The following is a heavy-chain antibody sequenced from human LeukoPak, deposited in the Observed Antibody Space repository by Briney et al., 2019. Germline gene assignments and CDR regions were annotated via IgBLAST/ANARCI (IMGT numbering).Heavy chain of an antibody. CDR1: GYTFITST. D-gene: IGHD2-2*01. CDR3: ARGGSTSWVGSFDY. V-gene: IGHV1-18*03. J-gene: IGHJ4*02. Sequence: ASVKDSCKGSGYTFITSTITWVRQAPGQGLEWMGWISAYNGITNYAEKLQGRVTMTTDTSTNTAYMELWSLTSDDMAVYYCARGGSTSWVGSFDYWGQGTLVTVSP. CDR2: ISAYNGIT.